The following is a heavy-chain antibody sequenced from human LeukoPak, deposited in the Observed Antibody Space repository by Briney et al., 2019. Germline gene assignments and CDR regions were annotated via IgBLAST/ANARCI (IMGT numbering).Heavy chain of an antibody. V-gene: IGHV1-69*04. D-gene: IGHD1-26*01. J-gene: IGHJ4*02. CDR3: AREPGSGSYYGFDY. CDR1: GGTFSSYT. Sequence: SVKVSCKASGGTFSSYTISWVRQAPGQGLEWMGRIIPILGIANYAQKFQGRVTITADKSTSTAYMDLSSLRSEDTAVYYCAREPGSGSYYGFDYWGQGTLVTVSS. CDR2: IIPILGIA.